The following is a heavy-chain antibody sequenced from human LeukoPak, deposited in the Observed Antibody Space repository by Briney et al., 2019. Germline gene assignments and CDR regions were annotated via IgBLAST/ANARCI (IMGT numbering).Heavy chain of an antibody. V-gene: IGHV4-59*01. Sequence: SETLSLTCTVSGGSISSYYWNWIRQPPGKGLEWIGYIYYSGSTNNNPSLKSRVTMSVDTSKRQFSLRLSSVTAADTAVYYCARDGYYGSGSYYGMDVWGQGTTVTVSS. CDR1: GGSISSYY. D-gene: IGHD3-10*01. J-gene: IGHJ6*02. CDR3: ARDGYYGSGSYYGMDV. CDR2: IYYSGST.